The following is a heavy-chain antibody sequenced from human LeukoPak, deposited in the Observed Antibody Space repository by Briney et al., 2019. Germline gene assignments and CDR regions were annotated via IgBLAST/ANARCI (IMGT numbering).Heavy chain of an antibody. CDR1: GFIFSNYA. CDR2: ISTNGGST. Sequence: PGGSLRLSCSASGFIFSNYAMHWVRQAPGKGLEYVAAISTNGGSTYYVDSVKGRFTISRDNSKNALYLQMDSLRAEDTAVYYCARDRSLLRFFDWQCPDFWGQGTLVTVSS. CDR3: ARDRSLLRFFDWQCPDF. J-gene: IGHJ4*02. D-gene: IGHD3-9*01. V-gene: IGHV3-64*04.